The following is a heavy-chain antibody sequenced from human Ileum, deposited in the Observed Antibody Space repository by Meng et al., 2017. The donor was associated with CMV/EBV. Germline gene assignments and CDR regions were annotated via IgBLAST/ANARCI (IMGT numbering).Heavy chain of an antibody. CDR1: GYPYTNYG. J-gene: IGHJ1*01. CDR2: VSAYDGDT. V-gene: IGHV1-18*04. Sequence: VQLLQSGGDVKDPGAYVKVSCNASGYPYTNYGISWVRQAPGQGLEWIGWVSAYDGDTNYAQKVKGRVTMTTDTSTTTAYMELRSLRSDDTAIYYCARVTNPEYFEHWGQGTLVTVSS. CDR3: ARVTNPEYFEH.